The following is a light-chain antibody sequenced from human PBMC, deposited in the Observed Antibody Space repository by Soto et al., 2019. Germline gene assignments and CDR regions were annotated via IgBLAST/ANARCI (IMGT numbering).Light chain of an antibody. V-gene: IGKV3-11*01. J-gene: IGKJ1*01. Sequence: EVVLTQSPATLSLSPGERATLSCRASQSVDIRLAWYQQKPGQAPRLLIYDASTRATGIPARFSGSGAGTDFTLTITSLEPEDFAVDYCHQRAAWPATFGQGTKVEMK. CDR1: QSVDIR. CDR2: DAS. CDR3: HQRAAWPAT.